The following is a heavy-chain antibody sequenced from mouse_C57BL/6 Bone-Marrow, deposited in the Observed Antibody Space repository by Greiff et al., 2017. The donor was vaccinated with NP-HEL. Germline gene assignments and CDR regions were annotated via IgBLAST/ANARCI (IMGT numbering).Heavy chain of an antibody. CDR3: ARGGGYYDYDDYAMDY. CDR2: IHPNSGST. Sequence: QVQLQQPGAELVKPGASVKLSCKASGYTFTSYWMHWVNQRPGQGLEWIGMIHPNSGSTNYNEKFKSKATLTVDKSSRTAYMQLSSLTSEDSAVYYCARGGGYYDYDDYAMDYWGQGTSVTVSS. J-gene: IGHJ4*01. V-gene: IGHV1-64*01. D-gene: IGHD2-4*01. CDR1: GYTFTSYW.